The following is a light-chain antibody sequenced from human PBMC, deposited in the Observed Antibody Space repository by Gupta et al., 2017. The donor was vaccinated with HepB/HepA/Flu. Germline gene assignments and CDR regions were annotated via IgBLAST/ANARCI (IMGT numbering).Light chain of an antibody. J-gene: IGKJ5*01. V-gene: IGKV3-11*01. CDR1: QSVSSY. CDR3: QQRSNPFT. CDR2: DAS. Sequence: EIVLTQSTATLSLSPGERATLSCRASQSVSSYLAWYQQKPGQAPRLLIYDASNRATGIPARFSGSGSGTDFTLTISSLEPEDFAVYYCQQRSNPFTFGQGTRVEIK.